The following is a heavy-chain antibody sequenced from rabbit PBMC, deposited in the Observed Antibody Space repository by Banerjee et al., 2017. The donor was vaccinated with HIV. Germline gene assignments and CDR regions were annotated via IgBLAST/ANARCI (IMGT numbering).Heavy chain of an antibody. CDR3: ARQGACILLNL. CDR1: GLDFSRNYW. V-gene: IGHV1S45*01. Sequence: QEQLEESGGDLVKPEGSLTLTCTASGLDFSRNYWICWVRQAPGQGLEWIACLYGAYNGNTYYPIWAVGLSSISKSPSPTVTLQMTSLTAAVSVTYFGARQGACILLNLWGPVTLAPV. CDR2: LYGAYNGNT. J-gene: IGHJ4*01.